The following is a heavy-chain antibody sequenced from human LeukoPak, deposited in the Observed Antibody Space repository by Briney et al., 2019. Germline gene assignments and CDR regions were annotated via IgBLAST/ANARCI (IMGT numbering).Heavy chain of an antibody. V-gene: IGHV3-23*01. CDR1: GFTFSRCA. D-gene: IGHD6-19*01. J-gene: IGHJ4*02. CDR3: AKRDVLGGWYHDY. CDR2: ITSSSNL. Sequence: PGGSLRLSCAASGFTFSRCAMSWVRQAPGMGLQWVSSITSSSNLYYSDSVRGRFSISRDNSKNTLYLQMNNLRAEDTAVYYCAKRDVLGGWYHDYWGQGTLVTVSS.